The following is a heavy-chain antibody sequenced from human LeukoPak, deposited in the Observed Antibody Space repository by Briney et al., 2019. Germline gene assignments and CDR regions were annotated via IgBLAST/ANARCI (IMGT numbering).Heavy chain of an antibody. CDR3: TRHNVGFES. V-gene: IGHV4-61*02. CDR1: GGSISSGSYY. D-gene: IGHD5-24*01. CDR2: IYTSGST. J-gene: IGHJ4*02. Sequence: SETLSLTCTVSGGSISSGSYYWSWIRQPAGKGLEWIGRIYTSGSTHYNPSLKSRVTISVDTSKNQFSLKLSSVTAADTAVYYCTRHNVGFESWGQGTLVTVSS.